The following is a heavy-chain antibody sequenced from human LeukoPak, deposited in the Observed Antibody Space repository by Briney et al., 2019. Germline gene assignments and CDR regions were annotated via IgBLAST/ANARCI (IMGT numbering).Heavy chain of an antibody. CDR3: EGTYYYDSSDDY. D-gene: IGHD3-22*01. Sequence: ETLSLTCTVSGYSITRAYNWGWVRQAPGKGLEWVLAISGSGTSTYYADSVKGRFTISRDNSKNTLYLQMNSLRAEDTAVYYCEGTYYYDSSDDYWGQGTLVTVSS. CDR2: ISGSGTST. V-gene: IGHV3-23*01. CDR1: GYSITRAY. J-gene: IGHJ4*02.